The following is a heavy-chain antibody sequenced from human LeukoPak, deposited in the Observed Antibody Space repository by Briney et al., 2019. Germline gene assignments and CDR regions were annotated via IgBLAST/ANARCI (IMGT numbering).Heavy chain of an antibody. Sequence: GGSLRLSCAASGFTFSSYSMNWVRQAPVKGLEWVSSISSSSSYIYYADSVKGRFTISRDNAKNSLYLQMNSLRAEDTAVYYCARDLGYRSSSGRYYYYGLDVWGQGTTVTVSS. D-gene: IGHD6-6*01. CDR3: ARDLGYRSSSGRYYYYGLDV. CDR2: ISSSSSYI. V-gene: IGHV3-21*01. CDR1: GFTFSSYS. J-gene: IGHJ6*02.